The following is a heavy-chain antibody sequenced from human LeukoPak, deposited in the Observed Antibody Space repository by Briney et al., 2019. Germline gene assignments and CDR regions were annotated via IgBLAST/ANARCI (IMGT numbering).Heavy chain of an antibody. V-gene: IGHV3-11*01. CDR3: ATDGAGFDT. CDR2: INIGGTNT. J-gene: IGHJ5*02. Sequence: AGGSLRLSCAAAGFTFNDYFMSWISQAPGKGLEWLSYINIGGTNTHYADSVKGRFTISRDNAKKALYLEMNNLRAEDTAVYYCATDGAGFDTWGQGVLVTVSS. CDR1: GFTFNDYF.